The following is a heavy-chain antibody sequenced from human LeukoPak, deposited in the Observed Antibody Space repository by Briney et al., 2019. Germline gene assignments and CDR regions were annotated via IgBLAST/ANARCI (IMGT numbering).Heavy chain of an antibody. CDR2: VSGGGGST. Sequence: GGSLRLSCAASGFTFSSYWMHWVRQAPGKGLVWVSAVSGGGGSTSYADSVKGRFTISRDNSKNTLYLQMGSLRAEDMAVYYCARDGLLRGYSYGYPYYYYYMDVWGKGTTVTVSS. V-gene: IGHV3-74*01. J-gene: IGHJ6*03. CDR1: GFTFSSYW. D-gene: IGHD5-18*01. CDR3: ARDGLLRGYSYGYPYYYYYMDV.